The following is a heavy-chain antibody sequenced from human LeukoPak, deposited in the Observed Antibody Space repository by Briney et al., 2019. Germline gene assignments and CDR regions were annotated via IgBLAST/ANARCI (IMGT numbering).Heavy chain of an antibody. J-gene: IGHJ4*02. CDR1: GFSLSDYY. CDR2: ISSSGSYT. V-gene: IGHV3-11*05. CDR3: ARDSGSYYDY. Sequence: GGSLRLSCAASGFSLSDYYMSWIRQAPGKGLEGISHISSSGSYTNYSDSVKGRFTISRDNAKNSLHLQMSSLRAEDTAVYYCARDSGSYYDYWGQGTLVTVAS. D-gene: IGHD1-26*01.